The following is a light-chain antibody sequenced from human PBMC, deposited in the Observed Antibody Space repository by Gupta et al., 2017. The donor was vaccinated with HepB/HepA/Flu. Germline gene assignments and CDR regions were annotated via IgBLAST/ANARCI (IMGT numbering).Light chain of an antibody. V-gene: IGLV1-40*01. Sequence: SVTISCTGSSSNIGAGYDVPWYQQLPGTAPKLLIYGNSNRPSGVPYRFSGSKSGTSASLAITWLQAEDEADYYCQSYDTSLSGLVFGGGTKLTVL. CDR3: QSYDTSLSGLV. CDR2: GNS. J-gene: IGLJ3*02. CDR1: SSNIGAGYD.